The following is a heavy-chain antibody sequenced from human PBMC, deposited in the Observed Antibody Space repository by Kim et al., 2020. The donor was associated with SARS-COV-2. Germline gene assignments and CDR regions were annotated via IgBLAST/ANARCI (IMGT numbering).Heavy chain of an antibody. J-gene: IGHJ4*02. CDR1: GGSVSSGSYY. D-gene: IGHD5-12*01. V-gene: IGHV4-61*01. CDR3: ARDNYSGHFDY. Sequence: SETLSLTCTVSGGSVSSGSYYWSWIRQPPGKGLEWIGYIYYSGSTNYNPSLKSRVTISVDTSKNQFSLKLSSVTAADTAVYYCARDNYSGHFDYWGQGTL. CDR2: IYYSGST.